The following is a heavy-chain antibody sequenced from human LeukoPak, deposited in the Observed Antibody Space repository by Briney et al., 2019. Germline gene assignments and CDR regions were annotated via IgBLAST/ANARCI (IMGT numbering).Heavy chain of an antibody. Sequence: ASVKVSCKTSGGTFSSYGISWVRQAPGQGLEWMGWISAYNGNTNYAQKLQGRVTMTTDTSTSTAYMELRSLRSDDTAVYYCVRRAVVVAARVYYYYGMDVWGQGTTVTVSS. D-gene: IGHD2-15*01. CDR3: VRRAVVVAARVYYYYGMDV. CDR2: ISAYNGNT. CDR1: GGTFSSYG. J-gene: IGHJ6*02. V-gene: IGHV1-18*01.